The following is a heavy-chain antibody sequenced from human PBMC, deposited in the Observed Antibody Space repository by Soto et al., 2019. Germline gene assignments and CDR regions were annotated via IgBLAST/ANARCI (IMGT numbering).Heavy chain of an antibody. CDR3: ATVQRQGSTWYYSYVMDV. J-gene: IGHJ6*02. Sequence: QVQLVQSGAEVKKPGASVKVSCKLSGYSLTELAIHWVRQAPGKGLEWMGGFDPQDGETIYAQKFQGSVTMTEDTSTDTAYMELSSPRSEDTAVYYCATVQRQGSTWYYSYVMDVWGQGTTVTVSS. V-gene: IGHV1-24*01. CDR1: GYSLTELA. CDR2: FDPQDGET. D-gene: IGHD6-13*01.